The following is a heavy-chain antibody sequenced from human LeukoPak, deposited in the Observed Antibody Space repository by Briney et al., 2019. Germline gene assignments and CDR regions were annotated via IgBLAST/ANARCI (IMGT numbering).Heavy chain of an antibody. CDR1: GFTFSSYS. D-gene: IGHD2-2*01. CDR3: ARDRGIPAARGVWSDP. V-gene: IGHV3-21*01. J-gene: IGHJ5*02. CDR2: ISSSSSYI. Sequence: GGSLRLSCAASGFTFSSYSMNWVRQAPGKGLEWVSSISSSSSYIYYADSVKGRFTISRDNAKNSLYLQMNSLRAEDTAVYYCARDRGIPAARGVWSDPWGQGTLVTVSS.